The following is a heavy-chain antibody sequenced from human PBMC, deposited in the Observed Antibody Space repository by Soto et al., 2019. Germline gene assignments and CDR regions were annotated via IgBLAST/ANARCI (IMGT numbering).Heavy chain of an antibody. CDR2: INPNSGGT. V-gene: IGHV1-2*02. J-gene: IGHJ6*02. CDR3: ARTTSGYSSSWYLYYYYYYGMDV. D-gene: IGHD6-13*01. CDR1: GYTFTGYY. Sequence: GASVKVSCKASGYTFTGYYMHWVRQAPGQGLEWMGWINPNSGGTNYAQKFQGRVTMTRDTSISTAYMELSRLRSDDTAVYYCARTTSGYSSSWYLYYYYYYGMDVWGQGTTVTVSS.